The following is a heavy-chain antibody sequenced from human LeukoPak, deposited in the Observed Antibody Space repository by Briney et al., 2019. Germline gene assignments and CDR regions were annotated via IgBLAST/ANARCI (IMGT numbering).Heavy chain of an antibody. CDR3: ARGNDSSGYYRFDY. CDR2: MNPNSGNT. D-gene: IGHD3-22*01. J-gene: IGHJ4*02. V-gene: IGHV1-8*01. Sequence: ASVKVSCKASGYTFTSYDINWVRQATGQGLEWMGWMNPNSGNTSYAQKFQGRVTMTRNTSISTAYMELSSLRSEDTAVYYCARGNDSSGYYRFDYWGQGTLVTVSS. CDR1: GYTFTSYD.